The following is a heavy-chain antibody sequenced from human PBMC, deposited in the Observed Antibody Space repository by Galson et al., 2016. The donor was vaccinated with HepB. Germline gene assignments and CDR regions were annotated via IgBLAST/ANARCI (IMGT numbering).Heavy chain of an antibody. CDR1: GYSFTSYW. V-gene: IGHV5-10-1*01. CDR3: ARPILTGSSPYGLDV. CDR2: IDPDDSYT. D-gene: IGHD3-9*01. J-gene: IGHJ6*02. Sequence: QSGAEVKKPGESLRISCKASGYSFTSYWISWVRQMPGKGLEWMGKIDPDDSYTNYSPSFQGHVTFSVDKSIGTVYLQWTSLKASDTAMYYWARPILTGSSPYGLDVWGQGTTVTVSS.